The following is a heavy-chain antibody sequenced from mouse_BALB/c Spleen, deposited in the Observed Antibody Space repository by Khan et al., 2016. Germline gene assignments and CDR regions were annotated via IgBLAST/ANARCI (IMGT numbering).Heavy chain of an antibody. CDR2: IKTFTGAA. V-gene: IGHV9-1*02. Sequence: QIQLVQSGPELKKPGETVKISCKASGYTFTNYGMNWVKQAPGKGLKWMGWIKTFTGAATYVDDFKGRFAFSLETSASTAYLQINNLKNEDMATYFCARRRQLDLYYSMDYWGQGTSVTVSS. D-gene: IGHD6-1*01. CDR3: ARRRQLDLYYSMDY. CDR1: GYTFTNYG. J-gene: IGHJ4*01.